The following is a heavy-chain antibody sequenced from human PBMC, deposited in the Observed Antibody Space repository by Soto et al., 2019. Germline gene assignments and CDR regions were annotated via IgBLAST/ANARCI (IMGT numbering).Heavy chain of an antibody. CDR2: IFYSGST. CDR1: GGSIGSYY. Sequence: SETLSLTCSVSGGSIGSYYWSWIRQPPGKGLEWIGYIFYSGSTNYNPSFQRRLTISVDTSKNQFSMKLSSVTAADTAVYYCARVVDYDALTGYYRGAGWFDPWGQGTLVTVSS. D-gene: IGHD3-9*01. J-gene: IGHJ5*01. V-gene: IGHV4-59*01. CDR3: ARVVDYDALTGYYRGAGWFDP.